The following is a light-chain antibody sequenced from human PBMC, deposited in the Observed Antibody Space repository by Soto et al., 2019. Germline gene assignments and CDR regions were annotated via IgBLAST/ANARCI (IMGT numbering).Light chain of an antibody. CDR1: QSISSS. CDR2: KAS. CDR3: QHYNSYSEA. V-gene: IGKV1-5*03. Sequence: DIQRTQSPSTLSGSVGGRATVTCRASQSISSSLAWYQQKPGKAPKLLIYKASTLKSGVPSRFSGSGSGTEFTLTISSLQPDDFATYYCQHYNSYSEAFGQGTKVDIK. J-gene: IGKJ1*01.